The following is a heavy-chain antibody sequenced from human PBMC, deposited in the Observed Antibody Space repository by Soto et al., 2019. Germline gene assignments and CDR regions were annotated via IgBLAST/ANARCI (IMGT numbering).Heavy chain of an antibody. CDR2: ISANNGNS. V-gene: IGHV1-18*01. J-gene: IGHJ5*02. CDR3: AIDGEKYYYDSGGFDP. D-gene: IGHD3-10*01. Sequence: QVQLVQSGAEVKKPGASVKVSCKASGYSFTSYGITWVRQAAGQGLEWMGWISANNGNSNNAQKFQGRVTMTTDTSTSTANMELRSLGSHDTDVYYCAIDGEKYYYDSGGFDPWGQGTLVTGSS. CDR1: GYSFTSYG.